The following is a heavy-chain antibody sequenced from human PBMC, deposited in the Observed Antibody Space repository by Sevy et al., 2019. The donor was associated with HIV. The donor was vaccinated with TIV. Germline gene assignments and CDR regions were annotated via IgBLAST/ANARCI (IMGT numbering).Heavy chain of an antibody. D-gene: IGHD3-10*01. CDR1: GFTFSGSA. Sequence: GGSLRLSCAAPGFTFSGSAIHWVRQASGKGLEWVGRIRSKSNSHATAYAASVKGRFTISRDDSKNTAYLQMNSLKTEDTAVYYCTRHRLSMVRGIIMAHYFDYWGPGTLVTVSS. J-gene: IGHJ4*02. V-gene: IGHV3-73*01. CDR3: TRHRLSMVRGIIMAHYFDY. CDR2: IRSKSNSHAT.